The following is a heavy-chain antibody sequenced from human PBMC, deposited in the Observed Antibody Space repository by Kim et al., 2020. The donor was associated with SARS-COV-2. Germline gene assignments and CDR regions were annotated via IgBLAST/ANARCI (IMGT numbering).Heavy chain of an antibody. J-gene: IGHJ3*02. V-gene: IGHV4-39*07. D-gene: IGHD1-20*01. CDR1: GGSISSSSYY. CDR3: ATVYTGHAFDI. Sequence: SETLSLTCTVSGGSISSSSYYWGWLRQPPGKGLEWIGSIYYSGSTYYNPSLKSRVTISVDTSKNQFSLKLSSVTAADTAVYYCATVYTGHAFDIWGQGTMVTVSS. CDR2: IYYSGST.